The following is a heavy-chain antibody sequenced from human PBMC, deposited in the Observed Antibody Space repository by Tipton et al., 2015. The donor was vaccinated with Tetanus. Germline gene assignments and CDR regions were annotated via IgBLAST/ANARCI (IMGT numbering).Heavy chain of an antibody. CDR3: ASGRTLDY. CDR1: GFTFSSYN. CDR2: ISGTGTTV. V-gene: IGHV3-48*02. J-gene: IGHJ4*02. Sequence: SLRLSCAASGFTFSSYNMNWVRQAPGKGLEWVSHISGTGTTVDYADSVKGRFTISRDNAKNSLYLQMNSLRDEDTAIYYCASGRTLDYWGQGTLVTVSS.